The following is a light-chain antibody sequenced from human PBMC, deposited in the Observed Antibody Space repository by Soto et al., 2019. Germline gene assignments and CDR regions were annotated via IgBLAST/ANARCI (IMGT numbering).Light chain of an antibody. CDR3: QQYSSWLWT. V-gene: IGKV3-15*01. Sequence: ELVMTQSPAILSVSPGERATLSGRASQSVRSNLAWYQQTRGQAPRLLIYGASNRATGVPARFSGSVSGTEFTLTISSLQSEDFAVYYCQQYSSWLWTFGQGTKVDIK. CDR2: GAS. CDR1: QSVRSN. J-gene: IGKJ1*01.